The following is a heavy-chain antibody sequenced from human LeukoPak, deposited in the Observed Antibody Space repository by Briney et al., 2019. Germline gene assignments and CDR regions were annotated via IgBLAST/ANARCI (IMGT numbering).Heavy chain of an antibody. J-gene: IGHJ6*03. V-gene: IGHV3-23*01. CDR3: AASSSDLFYYYYYMDV. CDR1: GFTFSSDA. D-gene: IGHD6-6*01. CDR2: ISGSGGST. Sequence: GGSLRLSCAASGFTFSSDAMSWVRQAPGKGLEWVSAISGSGGSTYYADSVKGRFTISRDNSKNTLYLQMNSLRAEDTAVYYCAASSSDLFYYYYYMDVWGKGTTVTVSS.